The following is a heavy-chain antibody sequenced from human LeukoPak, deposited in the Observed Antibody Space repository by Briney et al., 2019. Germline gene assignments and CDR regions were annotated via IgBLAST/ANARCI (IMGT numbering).Heavy chain of an antibody. CDR2: ISGSGGRT. Sequence: HTGGSLRLSCAASGFTFSSYAMSWVRQAPGKGEEWVSAISGSGGRTYYADSVKRRFTISRDNSKNTLYLQMNSLRAEDTAVYYCAKDGYCSSTSCYDNNWFDPWGRGTLVTVSS. J-gene: IGHJ5*02. CDR3: AKDGYCSSTSCYDNNWFDP. CDR1: GFTFSSYA. D-gene: IGHD2-2*03. V-gene: IGHV3-23*01.